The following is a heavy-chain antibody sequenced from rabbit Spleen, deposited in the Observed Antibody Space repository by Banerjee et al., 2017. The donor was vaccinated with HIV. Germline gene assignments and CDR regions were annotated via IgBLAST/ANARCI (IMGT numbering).Heavy chain of an antibody. CDR2: INIVTGKS. Sequence: QSLEESGGGLVKPEGSLTLTCKASGFDLSNYYMNWVRQAPGKGLEWIACINIVTGKSVYARWAKGRFIMSRTASTKVTLQMTSLTAADTATYFCARDLVAVIGWNFNLWGPGTLVTVS. CDR1: GFDLSNYY. D-gene: IGHD1-1*01. V-gene: IGHV1S40*01. J-gene: IGHJ4*01. CDR3: ARDLVAVIGWNFNL.